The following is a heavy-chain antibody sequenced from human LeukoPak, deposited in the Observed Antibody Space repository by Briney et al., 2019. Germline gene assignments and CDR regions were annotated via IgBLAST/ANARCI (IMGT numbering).Heavy chain of an antibody. CDR2: IYTSGST. J-gene: IGHJ5*02. V-gene: IGHV4-4*07. CDR1: GGSISSYY. CDR3: AREGRGRRGYSGYVQTLFDP. Sequence: SETLSLTCTVSGGSISSYYWSWIRQPAGKGLEWIGRIYTSGSTNYNPSLKSRVTMSVDTSKNQFSLKLSSVTAADTAVYYCAREGRGRRGYSGYVQTLFDPWGQGTLVTVPS. D-gene: IGHD5-12*01.